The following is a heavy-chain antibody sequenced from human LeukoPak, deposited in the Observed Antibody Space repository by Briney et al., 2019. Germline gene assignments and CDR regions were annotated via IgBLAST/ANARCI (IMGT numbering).Heavy chain of an antibody. Sequence: GGSLRLSCAASGFTFSSYWIHWVRQAPGKGLVWVSRINSDGSSTSYADSVKGRFTISRDNAKNTLYLHMNSLRAEDTAVYYCARDPRYSSAFAAFDIWGQGTMVTVSP. J-gene: IGHJ3*02. V-gene: IGHV3-74*01. CDR1: GFTFSSYW. CDR3: ARDPRYSSAFAAFDI. D-gene: IGHD6-19*01. CDR2: INSDGSST.